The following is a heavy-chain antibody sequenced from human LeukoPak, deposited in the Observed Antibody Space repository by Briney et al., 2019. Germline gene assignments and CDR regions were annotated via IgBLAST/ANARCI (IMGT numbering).Heavy chain of an antibody. CDR2: IYYSGST. V-gene: IGHV4-59*01. CDR3: AREAAHYGSGSYYYYYYYMDV. Sequence: SETLSLTCTVSGGSISSYYWSWIRQPPGKGLEWIGYIYYSGSTNYNPSLKSRVTISVDTSKNQFSLKLSSVTAADTAVYYCAREAAHYGSGSYYYYYYYMDVWGKGTTVTISS. J-gene: IGHJ6*03. D-gene: IGHD3-10*01. CDR1: GGSISSYY.